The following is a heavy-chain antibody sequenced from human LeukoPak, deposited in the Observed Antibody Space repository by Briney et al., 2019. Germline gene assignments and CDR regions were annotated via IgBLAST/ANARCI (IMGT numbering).Heavy chain of an antibody. V-gene: IGHV3-23*01. CDR3: AKGGSFRAFDY. D-gene: IGHD6-13*01. CDR1: GFAFSSYA. Sequence: GGSLRLSCAASGFAFSSYAMSWVRQAPGEGLAWVSTTSGSGGSTDYSDSVTGRFTISRDNSKNTLYLQMNSLRADDTALYYCAKGGSFRAFDYWGQGTLVTVSS. CDR2: TSGSGGST. J-gene: IGHJ4*02.